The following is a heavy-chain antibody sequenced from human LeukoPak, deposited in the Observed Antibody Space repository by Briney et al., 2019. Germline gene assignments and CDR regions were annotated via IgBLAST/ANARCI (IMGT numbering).Heavy chain of an antibody. Sequence: PGGSLRLSCAASGFTFSSYAMSWVRQAPGKGLEWVSAISGSGGSTYYADSVKGRFTISRDNSKNTLYLQMNSLRAEDTAVYYCRAVVVAAAVAYYFDYWGQGTLVTVSS. J-gene: IGHJ4*02. CDR2: ISGSGGST. CDR1: GFTFSSYA. D-gene: IGHD2-15*01. CDR3: RAVVVAAAVAYYFDY. V-gene: IGHV3-23*01.